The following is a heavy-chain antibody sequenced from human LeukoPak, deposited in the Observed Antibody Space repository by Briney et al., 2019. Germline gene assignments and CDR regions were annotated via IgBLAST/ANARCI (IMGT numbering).Heavy chain of an antibody. V-gene: IGHV3-23*01. CDR2: ISGSGGST. Sequence: GGPLRLSCAASGFTFSSYAMSWVRQAPGKGLEWVSAISGSGGSTYYADSVKGRFTISRDNSKNTLYLQMNSLRAEDTAVYYCAKDQVAGTGLFDYWGQGTLVTVSS. CDR3: AKDQVAGTGLFDY. D-gene: IGHD6-19*01. CDR1: GFTFSSYA. J-gene: IGHJ4*02.